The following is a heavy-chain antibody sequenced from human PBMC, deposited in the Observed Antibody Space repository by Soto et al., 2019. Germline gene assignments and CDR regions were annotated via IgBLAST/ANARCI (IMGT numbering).Heavy chain of an antibody. V-gene: IGHV3-48*02. Sequence: HPGGSLRLSCAASGFTFSSYSMNWVRQAPGKGLEWVSYISSSSSTIYYADSVKGRFTISRDNAKNSLYLQMNSLRDEDTAVYYCARDGRKVAGNRPHAFDIWGQGTMVTVSS. CDR3: ARDGRKVAGNRPHAFDI. CDR1: GFTFSSYS. CDR2: ISSSSSTI. J-gene: IGHJ3*02. D-gene: IGHD6-19*01.